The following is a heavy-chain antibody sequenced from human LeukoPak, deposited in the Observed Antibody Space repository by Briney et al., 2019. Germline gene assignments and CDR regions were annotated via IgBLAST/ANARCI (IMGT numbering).Heavy chain of an antibody. CDR1: GFTFSSYG. Sequence: GGSLRLSCAASGFTFSSYGMHWVRQAPGKGLEWVAVISYDGSNEYYADSVKGRFTISRDNSKNTVSLQMNSLRAEDTAVYYCAKGGNYYGSGALGFDYWGQGTLVTVSS. V-gene: IGHV3-30*18. J-gene: IGHJ4*02. CDR2: ISYDGSNE. CDR3: AKGGNYYGSGALGFDY. D-gene: IGHD3-10*01.